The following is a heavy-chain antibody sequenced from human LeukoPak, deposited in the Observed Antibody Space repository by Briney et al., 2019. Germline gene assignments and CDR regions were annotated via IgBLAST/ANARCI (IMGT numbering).Heavy chain of an antibody. Sequence: PGGSLRLSCAASGFTFSSYSMNWVRQAPGEGLEWVSSISSSSSYIYYADSVKGRFTISRDNAKNSLYLQMNSLRAEDTAVYYCARDRSYFSSSYIDYWGQGTLVTVSS. D-gene: IGHD6-6*01. CDR1: GFTFSSYS. V-gene: IGHV3-21*01. J-gene: IGHJ4*02. CDR3: ARDRSYFSSSYIDY. CDR2: ISSSSSYI.